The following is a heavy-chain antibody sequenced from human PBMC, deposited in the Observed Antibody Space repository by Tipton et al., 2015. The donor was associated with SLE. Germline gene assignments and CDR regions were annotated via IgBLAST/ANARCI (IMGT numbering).Heavy chain of an antibody. CDR3: ARALRYQLLPRAYFDY. CDR1: GGSISSYY. J-gene: IGHJ4*02. V-gene: IGHV4-59*08. CDR2: IYYSGST. Sequence: TLSLTCTVSGGSISSYYWSWIRQPPGKGLEWIGYIYYSGSTIYNPSLKSRVTMSVDTSKSQFSLRLSSVTAADTAVYFCARALRYQLLPRAYFDYWGQGTLVTVSS. D-gene: IGHD2-2*01.